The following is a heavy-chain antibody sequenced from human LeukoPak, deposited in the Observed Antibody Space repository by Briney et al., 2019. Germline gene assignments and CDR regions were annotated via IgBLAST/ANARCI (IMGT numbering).Heavy chain of an antibody. Sequence: SETLSLTCTVSGGSISSYYWSWIRQPPGKGLEWIGYIYYSGSTNYNPSLKSRVTISVDTSKNQFSLKLSSVTAADTAVYYCARYVDYYDSSGIPEGFDPWGQGTLVTVS. CDR2: IYYSGST. J-gene: IGHJ5*02. CDR3: ARYVDYYDSSGIPEGFDP. CDR1: GGSISSYY. V-gene: IGHV4-59*01. D-gene: IGHD3-22*01.